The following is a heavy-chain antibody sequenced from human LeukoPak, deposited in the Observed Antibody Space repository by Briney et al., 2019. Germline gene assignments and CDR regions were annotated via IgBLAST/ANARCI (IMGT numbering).Heavy chain of an antibody. J-gene: IGHJ2*01. D-gene: IGHD5-24*01. CDR1: KFTFSNYA. CDR2: ISGSGDTT. V-gene: IGHV3-23*01. Sequence: PGGSLRLSCAASKFTFSNYAMSWVRQAPGKGLEWVSTISGSGDTTYYADSVKGRFTISRDNSKNTVYLQMNSLRAEDTAVYYCAKHLYMGMTTTRPWYFDLWGRGTLVTVSS. CDR3: AKHLYMGMTTTRPWYFDL.